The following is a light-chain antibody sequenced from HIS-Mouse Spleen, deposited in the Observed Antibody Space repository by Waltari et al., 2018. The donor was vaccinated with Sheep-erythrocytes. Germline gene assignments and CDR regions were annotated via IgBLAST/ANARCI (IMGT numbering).Light chain of an antibody. J-gene: IGLJ1*01. CDR2: DVS. Sequence: QSALTQPRSVSVSPGQSVTIPCTGTSSDFGGYNYVSWYQHHPGKAPKPMIYDVSKRPSGVPDRFSGSKSGNTASLTISGLQAEDEADYYCCSYAGSYNHVFATGTKVTVL. V-gene: IGLV2-11*01. CDR3: CSYAGSYNHV. CDR1: SSDFGGYNY.